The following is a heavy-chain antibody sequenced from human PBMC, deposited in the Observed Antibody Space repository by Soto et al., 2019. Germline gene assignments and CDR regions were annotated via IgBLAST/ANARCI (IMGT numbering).Heavy chain of an antibody. D-gene: IGHD5-18*01. Sequence: GSLRPSCAASGFTFSSYAMSWVRQAPGKGLEWVSAISGSGGSTYYADSVKGRFTISRDNSKNTLYLQMNSLRAEDTAVYYCAKDSRGYSYGHDAFDIWGQGTMVTVSS. CDR3: AKDSRGYSYGHDAFDI. V-gene: IGHV3-23*01. J-gene: IGHJ3*02. CDR2: ISGSGGST. CDR1: GFTFSSYA.